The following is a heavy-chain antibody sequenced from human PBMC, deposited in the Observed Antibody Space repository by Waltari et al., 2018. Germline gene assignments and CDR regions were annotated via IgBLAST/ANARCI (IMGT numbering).Heavy chain of an antibody. CDR2: IDPSHSFR. CDR1: GYGFTSPW. CDR3: VRHRTTYPLEIDY. Sequence: EVQLVQSGREVKKLEESLRISCEVSGYGFTSPWIGWVGQVPGKGLEWGGGIDPSHSFRNYGPAFEGHVTISVDQSLRTAYLQWDSLKASDTAIYYCVRHRTTYPLEIDYWGQGTLVTVSS. D-gene: IGHD2-2*01. J-gene: IGHJ4*02. V-gene: IGHV5-10-1*01.